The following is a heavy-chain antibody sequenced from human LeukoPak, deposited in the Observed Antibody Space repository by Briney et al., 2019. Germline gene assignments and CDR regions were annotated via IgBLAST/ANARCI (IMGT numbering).Heavy chain of an antibody. D-gene: IGHD6-13*01. CDR2: IYSGGST. V-gene: IGHV3-66*02. CDR3: ARAGSSSWNDAFDI. CDR1: GFTVSSSY. J-gene: IGHJ3*02. Sequence: GGSLRLSCAGSGFTVSSSYMSWVRQAPGKGLEWVSIIYSGGSTYYADSVKGRFTLSRDDSKNTLYLQMNCLRPDDTAVYYCARAGSSSWNDAFDIWGQGTMVTVSS.